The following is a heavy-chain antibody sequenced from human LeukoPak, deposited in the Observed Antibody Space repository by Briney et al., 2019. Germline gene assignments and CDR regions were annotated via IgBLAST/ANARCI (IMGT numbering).Heavy chain of an antibody. J-gene: IGHJ4*02. Sequence: SETLSLTCAVYGGSFSGYYWSWIRQPPGKGLEWIGEINHSGSTNYNPSLKSRVTISVDTSKNQFSLKLSSVAAAGTAVYYCARFGSWGGIVFDYWGQGTLVTVSS. CDR3: ARFGSWGGIVFDY. D-gene: IGHD1-26*01. CDR2: INHSGST. V-gene: IGHV4-34*01. CDR1: GGSFSGYY.